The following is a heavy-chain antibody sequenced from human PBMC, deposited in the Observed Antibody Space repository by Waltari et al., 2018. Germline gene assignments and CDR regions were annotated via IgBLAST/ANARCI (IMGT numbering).Heavy chain of an antibody. D-gene: IGHD3-22*01. CDR1: GGSISSSSYY. Sequence: QLQLQESGPGLVKPSETLSLTCTVSGGSISSSSYYWGWIRQPPGKGLEWIGSIYYSGSTYYHPSLKSRVTISVDTSKNQFSLKLSSVTAADTAVYYCARSGITMIVVPLFWFDPWGQGTLVTVSS. CDR2: IYYSGST. V-gene: IGHV4-39*07. J-gene: IGHJ5*02. CDR3: ARSGITMIVVPLFWFDP.